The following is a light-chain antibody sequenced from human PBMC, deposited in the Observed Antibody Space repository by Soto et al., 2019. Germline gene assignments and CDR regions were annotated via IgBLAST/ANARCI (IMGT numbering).Light chain of an antibody. V-gene: IGLV1-40*01. J-gene: IGLJ2*01. Sequence: QSVLTQPPSVSGAPGQRVTISCTGSSSNIGAGYDVHWYQPLPGTAPKLLIYGNSNPPSGVPDRFSGSKSGTSASLAITGLQAEDEADYYCQSYDSSLSVVFGGGTKLTVL. CDR3: QSYDSSLSVV. CDR1: SSNIGAGYD. CDR2: GNS.